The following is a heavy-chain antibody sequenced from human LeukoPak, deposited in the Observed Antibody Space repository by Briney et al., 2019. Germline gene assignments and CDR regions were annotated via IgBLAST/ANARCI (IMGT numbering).Heavy chain of an antibody. V-gene: IGHV4-34*01. CDR1: GGSFSGYY. J-gene: IGHJ6*02. CDR2: MNHSGST. Sequence: SETLSLTCAVYGGSFSGYYWSWIRQPPGKGLEWIGEMNHSGSTNYNPSLKSRVTISVDTSKNQFSLKLSSVTAADTAVYYCARGPILGYCSGGSCYSYYYGMDVWGQGTTVTVSS. D-gene: IGHD2-15*01. CDR3: ARGPILGYCSGGSCYSYYYGMDV.